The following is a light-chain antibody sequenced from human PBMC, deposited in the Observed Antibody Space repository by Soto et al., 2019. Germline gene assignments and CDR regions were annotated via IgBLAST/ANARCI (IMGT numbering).Light chain of an antibody. V-gene: IGKV3D-20*02. Sequence: EIVLTQSPGTLSLSPGERVILSCRASQSVSSSHLAWYQQKPGQAPRLLIYGASSRATGIPARFSGSGSGTEFTLTISSLQSEDFAVYYCQQRSNWPPITFGQGTRLEIK. J-gene: IGKJ5*01. CDR3: QQRSNWPPIT. CDR2: GAS. CDR1: QSVSSSH.